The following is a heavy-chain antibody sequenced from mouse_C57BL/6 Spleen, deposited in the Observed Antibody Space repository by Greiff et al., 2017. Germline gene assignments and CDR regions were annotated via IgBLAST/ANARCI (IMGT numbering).Heavy chain of an antibody. CDR3: ARRDLRYFDY. V-gene: IGHV1-50*01. Sequence: VQLQQSGAELVKPGASVKLSCKASGYTFTSYWMQWVKQRPGQGLEWIGEIDPSDGDTNYNKKFKGKATLTVDTSSSTAYMQLSSLTSEDSAVYSCARRDLRYFDYWGQGTTLTVSA. D-gene: IGHD1-1*01. CDR2: IDPSDGDT. J-gene: IGHJ2*01. CDR1: GYTFTSYW.